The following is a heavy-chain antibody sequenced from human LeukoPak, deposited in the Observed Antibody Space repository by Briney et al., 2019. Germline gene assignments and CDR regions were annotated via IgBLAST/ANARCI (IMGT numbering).Heavy chain of an antibody. J-gene: IGHJ4*02. D-gene: IGHD4-17*01. V-gene: IGHV3-53*01. Sequence: PGGSLRLSCASSGFPVRSHYMSWARHARGKGLEGVSVIYTGGSTCSADSVKGRFTISRANSKNTLYLKMNSLRAEDTAVYYCARDLAGDYAGFDYWGQGTLVTVSS. CDR1: GFPVRSHY. CDR3: ARDLAGDYAGFDY. CDR2: IYTGGST.